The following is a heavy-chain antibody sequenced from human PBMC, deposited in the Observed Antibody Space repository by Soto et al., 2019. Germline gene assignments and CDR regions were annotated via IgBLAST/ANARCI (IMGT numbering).Heavy chain of an antibody. CDR1: GFTFSSYA. D-gene: IGHD5-18*01. V-gene: IGHV3-23*01. CDR3: AKSSQKYSYAHYPFDY. Sequence: GGSLRLSCAASGFTFSSYAMSWVRQAPGKGLEWVSAISGSGGSTYYADSVKGRFTISRDNSKNTLYLQMNSLRAEDTAVYYCAKSSQKYSYAHYPFDYWGQGTLVTVSS. J-gene: IGHJ4*02. CDR2: ISGSGGST.